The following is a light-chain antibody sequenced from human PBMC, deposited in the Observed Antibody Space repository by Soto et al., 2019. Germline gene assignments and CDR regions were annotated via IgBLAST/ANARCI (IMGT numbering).Light chain of an antibody. CDR1: QSIKTW. CDR2: KAS. J-gene: IGKJ1*01. CDR3: QQYDNYRT. V-gene: IGKV1-5*03. Sequence: DIQMPQSPSSLSASVGDRITITCRASQSIKTWLAWYQVKPGQAPKLLIYKASSLEIGVPSRFSGSGSGTEFTLSISSLQPDDFATYYCQQYDNYRTFGQGTKVDIK.